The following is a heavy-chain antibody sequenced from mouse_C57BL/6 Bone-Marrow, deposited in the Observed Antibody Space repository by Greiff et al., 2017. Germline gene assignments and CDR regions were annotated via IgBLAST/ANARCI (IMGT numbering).Heavy chain of an antibody. J-gene: IGHJ1*03. Sequence: EVQLQQSVAELVRPGASVKLSCTASGFNIKNTYMHWVKQRPGQGLEWIGRIDPANGNTKYAPKFQGKATITADTSSNTAYLQLSSLTSEDTAIYYCASTVVAGDWYFDVWGTGTTVTVSS. V-gene: IGHV14-3*01. CDR2: IDPANGNT. CDR3: ASTVVAGDWYFDV. D-gene: IGHD1-1*01. CDR1: GFNIKNTY.